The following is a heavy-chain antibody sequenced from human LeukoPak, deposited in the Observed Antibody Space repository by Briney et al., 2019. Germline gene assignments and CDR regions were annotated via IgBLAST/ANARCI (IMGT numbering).Heavy chain of an antibody. CDR3: AKGRSWYPYFDY. Sequence: PGGSLRLSCAASGFTFTDYAMNWARQAPGKGLEWVSTISGSGSTYYVDSVKGRFTISRDNSKNTLYLQMSSLRADDTAVYYCAKGRSWYPYFDYWGQGTLVTVSS. CDR2: ISGSGST. D-gene: IGHD6-13*01. J-gene: IGHJ4*02. CDR1: GFTFTDYA. V-gene: IGHV3-23*01.